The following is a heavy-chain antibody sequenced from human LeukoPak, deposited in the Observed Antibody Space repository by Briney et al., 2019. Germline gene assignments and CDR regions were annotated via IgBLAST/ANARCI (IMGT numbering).Heavy chain of an antibody. J-gene: IGHJ6*02. V-gene: IGHV3-53*01. CDR1: GFTVSSNY. CDR3: ASPIAVADFYYYYGMDV. D-gene: IGHD6-19*01. Sequence: GGSLRLSCAASGFTVSSNYMSWVRQAPGKGLEWVSVIYSGGSTYYADSVKGRFTISRDNSKNTLYLQMNSLRAEDTAVYYCASPIAVADFYYYYGMDVWGQGTTVTVSS. CDR2: IYSGGST.